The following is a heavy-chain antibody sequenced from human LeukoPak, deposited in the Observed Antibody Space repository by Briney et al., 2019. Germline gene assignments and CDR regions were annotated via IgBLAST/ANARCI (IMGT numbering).Heavy chain of an antibody. CDR3: ARERAFGELSHFAY. D-gene: IGHD3-10*01. CDR2: INRNGGST. Sequence: GGALRLSSTAAGFISGDYDMSWFRQAPGKGLEWVSGINRNGGSTSYADSVKGRFTLFRDNPKNSLYLQMNSLRDEDTALYYCARERAFGELSHFAYWGQGTLVTVSS. V-gene: IGHV3-20*03. J-gene: IGHJ4*02. CDR1: GFISGDYD.